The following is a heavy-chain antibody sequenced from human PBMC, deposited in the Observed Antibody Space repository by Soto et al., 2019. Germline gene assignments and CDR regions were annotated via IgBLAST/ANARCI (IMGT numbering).Heavy chain of an antibody. D-gene: IGHD3-10*01. CDR3: AKDSRVTMVRGVIIPPGY. CDR2: ISGSDGST. CDR1: GVTFSNYA. J-gene: IGHJ4*02. Sequence: EVPLLESGGGLVQPGGSLTLSCVASGVTFSNYAMSWVRQAPGKGLEWVSAISGSDGSTYYADSVKGRFTISRDNSKNTLYLQMNSLRAEDTAVYYCAKDSRVTMVRGVIIPPGYRGQGTLVTVSS. V-gene: IGHV3-23*01.